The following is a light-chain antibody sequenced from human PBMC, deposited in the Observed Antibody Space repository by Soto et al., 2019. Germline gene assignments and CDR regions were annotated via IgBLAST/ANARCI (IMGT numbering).Light chain of an antibody. CDR2: DTN. J-gene: IGLJ2*01. V-gene: IGLV1-51*01. CDR3: GTWDTSLSAVV. CDR1: NSNVGRND. Sequence: QSVLTQPPSVSAAPGQTVTISCSGSNSNVGRNDVSWYQHLPGTAPKLLIYDTNKRPSVIPDRFSGSRSGTSATLVVTGLQTGDEADYYCGTWDTSLSAVVFGGGTKLTVL.